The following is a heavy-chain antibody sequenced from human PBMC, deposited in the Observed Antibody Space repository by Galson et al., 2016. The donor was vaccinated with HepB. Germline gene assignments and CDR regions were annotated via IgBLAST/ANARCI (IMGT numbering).Heavy chain of an antibody. CDR1: GYIFISYG. Sequence: SVKVSCKASGYIFISYGINWVRPAPGQGLEWMGWISPYNGNTNYAQNVQGRVTLTSDKSTSTAYMELRSLRSDDTAVYYCAKERAHYDVLTGYLPYFDSWGQGTLVSVSS. CDR2: ISPYNGNT. V-gene: IGHV1-18*01. D-gene: IGHD3-9*01. CDR3: AKERAHYDVLTGYLPYFDS. J-gene: IGHJ4*02.